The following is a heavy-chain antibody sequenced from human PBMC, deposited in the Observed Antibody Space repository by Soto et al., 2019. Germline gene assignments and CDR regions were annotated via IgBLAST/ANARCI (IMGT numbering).Heavy chain of an antibody. Sequence: EVQLLESGGGLVQPGGSLRLSCAASGFTFSSFGMSWVRQAPGKGLEWVSRISGSGVSTYYAGSVKGRFTISRDNSKNTLYLQMNSLRAEDTAVYYCAKNGRDGNNLGGLFDYWGQGTLVTDSS. CDR3: AKNGRDGNNLGGLFDY. V-gene: IGHV3-23*01. D-gene: IGHD3-16*01. CDR2: ISGSGVST. J-gene: IGHJ4*02. CDR1: GFTFSSFG.